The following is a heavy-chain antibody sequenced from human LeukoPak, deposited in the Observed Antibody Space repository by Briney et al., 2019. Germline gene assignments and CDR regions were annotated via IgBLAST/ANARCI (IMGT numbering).Heavy chain of an antibody. J-gene: IGHJ4*02. D-gene: IGHD3-22*01. V-gene: IGHV1-24*01. Sequence: GASVKVSCKVSGYTLTKLSMHWVRQAPGKGLEWMGGFDPEDGETIYAQKFQGRVTMTEDTSTDTAYMELSSLRSEDTAVYYCAHPYYYDSSGYYYYYFDYWGQGTLVTVSS. CDR2: FDPEDGET. CDR1: GYTLTKLS. CDR3: AHPYYYDSSGYYYYYFDY.